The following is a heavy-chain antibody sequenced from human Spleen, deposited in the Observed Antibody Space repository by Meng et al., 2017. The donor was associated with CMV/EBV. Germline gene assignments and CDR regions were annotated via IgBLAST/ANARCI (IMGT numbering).Heavy chain of an antibody. J-gene: IGHJ6*02. Sequence: SETLSLTCTVSGGSISSYYWSWIRQPPGKGLEWIGSIYYSGSTSYSPSLQSRLTISLDTSRNQFSLKLSSVTAADTAVYYCARGQRDYYDSSGTPWDVWGQGTTVTVSS. CDR1: GGSISSYY. CDR2: IYYSGST. CDR3: ARGQRDYYDSSGTPWDV. V-gene: IGHV4-59*01. D-gene: IGHD3-22*01.